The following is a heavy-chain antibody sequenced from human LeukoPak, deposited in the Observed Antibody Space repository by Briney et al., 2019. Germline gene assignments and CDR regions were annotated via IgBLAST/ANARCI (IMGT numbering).Heavy chain of an antibody. D-gene: IGHD2-2*02. CDR1: GFTLSSYS. Sequence: GGSLRLSCAASGFTLSSYSMNWVRQAPGKGLEWVSYISSSSSTIYYADSVKGRFTISRDNAKNSLYLQVNSLRAEDTAVYYCARDLYGAFDIWGQGTMVTDSS. CDR2: ISSSSSTI. V-gene: IGHV3-48*01. CDR3: ARDLYGAFDI. J-gene: IGHJ3*02.